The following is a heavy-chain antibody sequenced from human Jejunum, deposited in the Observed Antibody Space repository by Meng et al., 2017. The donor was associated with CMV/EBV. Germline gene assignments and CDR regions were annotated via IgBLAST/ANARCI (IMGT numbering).Heavy chain of an antibody. CDR1: TLTGYA. CDR2: LSSSGGST. CDR3: AKDRYSGYAPYDAFDI. J-gene: IGHJ3*02. D-gene: IGHD5-12*01. V-gene: IGHV3-23*01. Sequence: TLTGYAMSWVRQAPGKVLEWVSALSSSGGSTDYADSVKGRFTITRDNSKNTLYLQMNSLRAEDTAVYYCAKDRYSGYAPYDAFDIWGQGTMVTVSS.